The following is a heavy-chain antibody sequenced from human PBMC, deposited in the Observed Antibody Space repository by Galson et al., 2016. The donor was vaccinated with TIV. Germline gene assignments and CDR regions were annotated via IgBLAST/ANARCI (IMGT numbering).Heavy chain of an antibody. V-gene: IGHV5-51*01. CDR3: ARQAGRGYGLDV. D-gene: IGHD3-3*01. Sequence: QSGAEVKKPGEALKISCKGSGYPFSSWWIAWVRQMPGKGLEWMGKIDPDDSETRYSPPFQGQVTISVDKSTRTAFLQWRSLKASGTGMYYCARQAGRGYGLDVWGLGTTVIVS. CDR2: IDPDDSET. J-gene: IGHJ6*02. CDR1: GYPFSSWW.